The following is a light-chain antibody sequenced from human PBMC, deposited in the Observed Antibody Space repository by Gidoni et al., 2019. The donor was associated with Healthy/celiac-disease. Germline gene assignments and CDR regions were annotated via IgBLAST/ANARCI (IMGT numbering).Light chain of an antibody. Sequence: EIVLTPSPATLSLSPGERATISCRARQSVSSYLAWYQQKPGQAPRLLIYDASNRATGIPARFSGSGSGTDFTLTISSLEPEDFAVYYCQQRSNWPSSLTFGGGTKVEIK. CDR2: DAS. J-gene: IGKJ4*01. CDR1: QSVSSY. V-gene: IGKV3-11*01. CDR3: QQRSNWPSSLT.